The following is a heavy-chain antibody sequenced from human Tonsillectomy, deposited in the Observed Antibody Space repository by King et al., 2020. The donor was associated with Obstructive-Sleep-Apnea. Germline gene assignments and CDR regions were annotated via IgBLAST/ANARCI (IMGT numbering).Heavy chain of an antibody. CDR1: GFIFNSYS. CDR2: ISSSSSDI. V-gene: IGHV3-21*01. Sequence: EVQLVESGGGLVKPGGSLRLSCAASGFIFNSYSMNWVRQAPGKGLEWVSSISSSSSDIYYADSVKGRFTISRDNAKKSLNLQMNSLRAEDTAVYYCARGFGAVGRPAMDVWGQGTTVTVSS. D-gene: IGHD6-13*01. CDR3: ARGFGAVGRPAMDV. J-gene: IGHJ6*02.